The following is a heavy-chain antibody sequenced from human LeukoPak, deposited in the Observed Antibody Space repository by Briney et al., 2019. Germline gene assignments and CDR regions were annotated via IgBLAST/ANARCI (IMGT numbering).Heavy chain of an antibody. CDR3: ARDRTMTGDRGIDY. Sequence: PGGSLGLSCAASGFTFSTYSMNWVRQAPGKGLEWVSAISNSGYTYYADSVKGRVTISRDNAKSSLYLQMNSLRGEDTAVYYCARDRTMTGDRGIDYWGQGTPVTVSS. V-gene: IGHV3-21*01. CDR2: ISNSGYT. D-gene: IGHD3-22*01. CDR1: GFTFSTYS. J-gene: IGHJ4*02.